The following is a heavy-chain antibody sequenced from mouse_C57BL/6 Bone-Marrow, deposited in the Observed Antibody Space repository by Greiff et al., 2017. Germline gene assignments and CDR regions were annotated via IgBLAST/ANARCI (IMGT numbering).Heavy chain of an antibody. CDR3: ARGGHYFDY. V-gene: IGHV1-55*01. Sequence: QVQLQQSGPVLVKPGASVKMSCKASGYTFTDYYMNWVKQRPGQGLEWIGDIYPGSGCTNYNEKFKSKATLTVDTSSSTAYMQLSSLTSEDSAVYYCARGGHYFDYWGQGTTLTVSS. CDR2: IYPGSGCT. CDR1: GYTFTDYY. J-gene: IGHJ2*01.